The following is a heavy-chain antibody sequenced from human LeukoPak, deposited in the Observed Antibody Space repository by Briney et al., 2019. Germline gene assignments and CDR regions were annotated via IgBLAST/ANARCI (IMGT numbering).Heavy chain of an antibody. CDR2: INPNSGGT. Sequence: GASVKVSCKASGYTFTGYYIHWVRQAPGQGLEWMGWINPNSGGTNYAQDFQGRVTMTRDTSITTAYLEMSRLRSDDTAVYYCARSPHILTGENFDYWGQGTLVTVSS. CDR1: GYTFTGYY. V-gene: IGHV1-2*02. CDR3: ARSPHILTGENFDY. J-gene: IGHJ4*02. D-gene: IGHD3-9*01.